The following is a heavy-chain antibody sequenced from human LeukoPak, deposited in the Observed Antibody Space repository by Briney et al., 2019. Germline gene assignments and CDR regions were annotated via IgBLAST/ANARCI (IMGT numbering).Heavy chain of an antibody. CDR3: ARDPAYYGSGSYGAFDI. D-gene: IGHD3-10*01. Sequence: SETLSLTCAVSGGSISSSNWWSWVRQPPGKGLEWIGEIYHSGSTNYNPSLKSRVTISVDKSKNQFSLKLSSVTAADTAVYYCARDPAYYGSGSYGAFDIWGQGTMVTVSS. V-gene: IGHV4-4*02. CDR1: GGSISSSNW. CDR2: IYHSGST. J-gene: IGHJ3*02.